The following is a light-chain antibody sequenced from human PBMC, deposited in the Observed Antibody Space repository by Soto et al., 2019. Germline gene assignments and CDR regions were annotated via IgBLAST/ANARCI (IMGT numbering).Light chain of an antibody. J-gene: IGKJ2*01. CDR1: EDMSTW. V-gene: IGKV1-5*01. CDR2: DAS. CDR3: QQYNGYYA. Sequence: DIRMTQSPSTVSASVGDRATITCRASEDMSTWMAWYQQKPGKAPKLLIYDASTLQDGVSSRFSGSGSGTEFILTISSLQPDDSATYYCQQYNGYYAFGQGTKVDIK.